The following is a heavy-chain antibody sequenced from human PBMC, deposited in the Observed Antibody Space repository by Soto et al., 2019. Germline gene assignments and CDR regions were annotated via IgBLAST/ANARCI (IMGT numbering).Heavy chain of an antibody. V-gene: IGHV1-2*02. J-gene: IGHJ6*02. CDR3: ARVIGTLYDFWSGYYTGPYYGMDV. Sequence: GASVKVSCKASGSTFTGYYMHWVRQAPGQGLEWMGWINPNSGGTNYAQKFQGRVTMTRDTSISTAYMELSRLRSDDTAVYYCARVIGTLYDFWSGYYTGPYYGMDVWGQGTTVTVSS. D-gene: IGHD3-3*01. CDR2: INPNSGGT. CDR1: GSTFTGYY.